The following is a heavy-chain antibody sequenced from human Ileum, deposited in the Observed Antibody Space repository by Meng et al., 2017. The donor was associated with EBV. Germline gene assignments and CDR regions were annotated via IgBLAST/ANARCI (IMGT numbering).Heavy chain of an antibody. CDR3: LRGSGGSV. V-gene: IGHV4-4*03. CDR2: IPHRGSS. J-gene: IGHJ1*01. CDR1: GDSISNHNW. Sequence: QVRFRESSPALARPPAHPFLTCAVTGDSISNHNWWASVRQPPGKGLEWIGEIPHRGSSAYNPSLKSRVSMSIDKSKNQFSLKLTSVTAADTAVYHCLRGSGGSVWGQGTLVTVSS. D-gene: IGHD3-10*01.